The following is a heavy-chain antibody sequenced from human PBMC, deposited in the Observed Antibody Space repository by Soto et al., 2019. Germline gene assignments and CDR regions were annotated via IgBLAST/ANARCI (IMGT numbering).Heavy chain of an antibody. CDR1: GFTSSSYE. CDR2: ISSSGSTI. V-gene: IGHV3-48*03. J-gene: IGHJ4*02. CDR3: ARGMSGTGAAPFDY. D-gene: IGHD1-26*01. Sequence: GGSLRLSCAASGFTSSSYEMNWVRQAPGKGLEWVSHISSSGSTIYYADSVKGRFTISRDNAKNSLYLQMNSLRAEDTAVYYCARGMSGTGAAPFDYWGQGTLVTVSS.